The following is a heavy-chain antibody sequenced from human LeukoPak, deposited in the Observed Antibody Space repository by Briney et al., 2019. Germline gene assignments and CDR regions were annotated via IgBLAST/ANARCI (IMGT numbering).Heavy chain of an antibody. J-gene: IGHJ3*02. V-gene: IGHV4-4*02. CDR1: GGSISSSNW. CDR3: ARDRIAAAAPTLLDAFDI. Sequence: QSSETLSLTCAVSGGSISSSNWWSWVRQPPGKGLEWIGEIYHSGSTNYNPSLKSRVTISVDKSKNQFSLKLSSVTAADTAVYYCARDRIAAAAPTLLDAFDIWGQGTMVTVSS. CDR2: IYHSGST. D-gene: IGHD6-13*01.